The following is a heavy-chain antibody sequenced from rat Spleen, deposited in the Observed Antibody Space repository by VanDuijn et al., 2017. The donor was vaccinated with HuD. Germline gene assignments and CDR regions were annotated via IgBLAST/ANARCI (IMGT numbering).Heavy chain of an antibody. CDR3: VRQGYLSDWYFDF. V-gene: IGHV5-7*01. Sequence: EVQLVESGGGLVQPGRSLKLSCAASGFTFSDYNMAWVRQAPKKGLEWVATISYDGSRTYYRDSVKGRFTISRDNGKSILYLEMDSLRSEDMATYYCVRQGYLSDWYFDFWGQGVMVTVSS. CDR2: ISYDGSRT. J-gene: IGHJ2*01. D-gene: IGHD2-5*01. CDR1: GFTFSDYN.